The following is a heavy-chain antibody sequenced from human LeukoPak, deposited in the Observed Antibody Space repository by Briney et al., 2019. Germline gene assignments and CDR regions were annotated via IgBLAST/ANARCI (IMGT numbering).Heavy chain of an antibody. CDR3: ATYCGGDCAPGGY. J-gene: IGHJ4*02. V-gene: IGHV1-2*02. CDR2: INPKSGDT. CDR1: GYTFTDHY. Sequence: ASVKVSCKAFGYTFTDHYVHWVRQAPGQGLEWMGWINPKSGDTKYVQKLQGRLTMTRDTSLRTAHMELTRLRSDDTAVFYCATYCGGDCAPGGYWGQGTLVTVSS. D-gene: IGHD2-21*01.